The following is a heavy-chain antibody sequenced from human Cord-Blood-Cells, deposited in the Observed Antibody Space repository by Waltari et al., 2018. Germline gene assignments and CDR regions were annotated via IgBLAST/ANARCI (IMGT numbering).Heavy chain of an antibody. V-gene: IGHV1-69*01. J-gene: IGHJ6*02. CDR2: IIPIFGTA. D-gene: IGHD2-2*01. Sequence: QVQLVQSGAEVKKPGSSVKVSCKASGGTFSSYAISWVRQAPGQGLEWLGGIIPIFGTANYAQKFQGRVTITADESTSTAYMELSSLRSEDTAVYYCARGAERDIVVVPAAVYYYYGMDVWGQGTTVTVSS. CDR3: ARGAERDIVVVPAAVYYYYGMDV. CDR1: GGTFSSYA.